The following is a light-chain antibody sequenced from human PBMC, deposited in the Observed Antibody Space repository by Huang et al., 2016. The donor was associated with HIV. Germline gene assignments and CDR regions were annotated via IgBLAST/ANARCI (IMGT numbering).Light chain of an antibody. CDR1: QAISKA. J-gene: IGKJ5*01. CDR3: QQYISFPIT. CDR2: NAS. V-gene: IGKV1-16*01. Sequence: DVQMTQSPSSLSASVGDTVTITCRASQAISKALAWFQQKPGKAPKSLIYNASKLQGGVPARFSGSGSGTDFTLTINSMQPEDFATYYCQQYISFPITFGQGTRLDMK.